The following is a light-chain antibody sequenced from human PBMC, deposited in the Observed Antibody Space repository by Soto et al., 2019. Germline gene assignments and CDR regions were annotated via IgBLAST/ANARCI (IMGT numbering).Light chain of an antibody. CDR2: GAS. J-gene: IGKJ4*01. V-gene: IGKV3-15*01. CDR3: QQYNNWPPLT. Sequence: EIVMTQAPATLSVSPGERVTLSCRASQDIITNLVWYQQKRGQAPRVLIYGASTRAATIPARFSGSGSGTQFTLTISSLQSEDFAVYYCQQYNNWPPLTFGGGTKVDIK. CDR1: QDIITN.